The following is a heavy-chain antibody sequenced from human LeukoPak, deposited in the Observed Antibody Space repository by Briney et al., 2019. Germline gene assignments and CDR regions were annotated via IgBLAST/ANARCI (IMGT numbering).Heavy chain of an antibody. J-gene: IGHJ5*02. CDR2: VYYSGSS. D-gene: IGHD3-10*01. CDR3: ARDSGRGGPSPFDP. V-gene: IGHV4-31*03. Sequence: SQTLSLTCTVSGSSVSSDEYYWSWVRQHPGKGLEWIGYVYYSGSSYYNPSLKSRVTISVDTSKNQFSLKLSSVTAADTAVYYCARDSGRGGPSPFDPWGQGTLVTVSS. CDR1: GSSVSSDEYY.